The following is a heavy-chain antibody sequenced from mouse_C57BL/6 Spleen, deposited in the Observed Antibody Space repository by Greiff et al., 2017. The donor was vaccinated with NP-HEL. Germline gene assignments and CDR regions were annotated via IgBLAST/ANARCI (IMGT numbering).Heavy chain of an antibody. Sequence: EVQRVESGGGLVKPGGSLKLSCAASGFTFSDYGMHWVRQAPEKGLEWVAYISSGSSTIYYADTVKGRFTISRDNAKNTLFLQMTSLRSEDTAMYYCARDYYGYDVNYFDYWGQGTTLTVSS. CDR3: ARDYYGYDVNYFDY. V-gene: IGHV5-17*01. D-gene: IGHD2-2*01. J-gene: IGHJ2*01. CDR2: ISSGSSTI. CDR1: GFTFSDYG.